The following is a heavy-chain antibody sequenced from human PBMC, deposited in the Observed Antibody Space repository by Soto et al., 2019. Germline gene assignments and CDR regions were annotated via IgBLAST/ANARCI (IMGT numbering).Heavy chain of an antibody. CDR1: GGSISSDGNY. Sequence: QVQLQESGPGLVKSSQTLSLTCTVSGGSISSDGNYWSWIRQHPGKGLEWIGYNYYIGSTNYNPSFRSRVTISVGTSKNQYSLKLNSVTAADTAVYYCARARMVRGIIYYYGMDVWGQGTTVTVSS. D-gene: IGHD3-10*01. CDR3: ARARMVRGIIYYYGMDV. CDR2: NYYIGST. V-gene: IGHV4-31*03. J-gene: IGHJ6*02.